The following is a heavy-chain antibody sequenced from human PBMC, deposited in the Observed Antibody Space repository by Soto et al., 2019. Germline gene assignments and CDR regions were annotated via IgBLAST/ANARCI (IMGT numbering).Heavy chain of an antibody. V-gene: IGHV3-72*01. CDR1: GFTFSDHL. Sequence: EVQLVESGGGLVQPGGSLRLSCAASGFTFSDHLMDWVRQAPGKGLEWVGRSRNKANSYTTEYAASVKGRFTISRDDSKNSLYLQMNSLKIEDTAVYYCARLVCGHGCYCDYWGQGTLVTVSS. D-gene: IGHD5-12*01. J-gene: IGHJ4*02. CDR3: ARLVCGHGCYCDY. CDR2: SRNKANSYTT.